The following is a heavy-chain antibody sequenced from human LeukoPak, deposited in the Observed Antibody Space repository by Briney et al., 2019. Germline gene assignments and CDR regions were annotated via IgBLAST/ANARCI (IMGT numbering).Heavy chain of an antibody. Sequence: TGGSLRLSCSASGFTFRNYAVSWVRQAPGKGLEWVSAIGNTGHPTYYADSVKARFTISRDNSMDTLYLQMNSLRAEDTAVYYCAKDPRLNFPDYYDSSGTGNWFDPWGQGTLVTVSS. CDR2: IGNTGHPT. D-gene: IGHD3-22*01. CDR1: GFTFRNYA. J-gene: IGHJ5*02. CDR3: AKDPRLNFPDYYDSSGTGNWFDP. V-gene: IGHV3-23*01.